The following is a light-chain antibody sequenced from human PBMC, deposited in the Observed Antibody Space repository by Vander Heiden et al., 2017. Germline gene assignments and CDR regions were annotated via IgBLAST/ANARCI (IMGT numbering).Light chain of an antibody. CDR2: LVS. Sequence: EMVMTQSPLSLPGTPGEPASIACRSSQSLLYSNGNTYVDWYLQKPGQSPQLLIYLVSNRASGVPDRFSGSGSGTDFTLRISRVEAEDVGVYYCMQPLHTPWTFGQGTKVEIK. CDR1: QSLLYSNGNTY. V-gene: IGKV2-28*01. CDR3: MQPLHTPWT. J-gene: IGKJ1*01.